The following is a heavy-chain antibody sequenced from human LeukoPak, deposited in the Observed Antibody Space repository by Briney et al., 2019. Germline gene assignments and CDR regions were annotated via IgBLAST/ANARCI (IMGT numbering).Heavy chain of an antibody. D-gene: IGHD2-15*01. Sequence: GGSLRLSCAASGFSFSSYAMSWVRQAPGKGLESVSTISPSGGSTYYADSVKGRFTISRDFSKNTLYLQMNSLRTEDTAVYYCANYCSGGSGRPCYSGYYWGQGTLVTVSS. CDR3: ANYCSGGSGRPCYSGYY. J-gene: IGHJ4*02. V-gene: IGHV3-23*01. CDR2: ISPSGGST. CDR1: GFSFSSYA.